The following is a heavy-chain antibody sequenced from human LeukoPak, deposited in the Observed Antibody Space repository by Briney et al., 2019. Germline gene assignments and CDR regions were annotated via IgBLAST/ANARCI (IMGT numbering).Heavy chain of an antibody. J-gene: IGHJ4*02. D-gene: IGHD6-19*01. CDR3: ARDYSGWFEMDY. V-gene: IGHV4-59*01. CDR2: IYYTGST. Sequence: SETLSLPCTVSGGSFSTYYWSWIRQPPGKGLEWIGYIYYTGSTNYNPSLKSRVTISIDTSKNQFSLKLNSVTAADTAVYYCARDYSGWFEMDYWGQGALVMLSS. CDR1: GGSFSTYY.